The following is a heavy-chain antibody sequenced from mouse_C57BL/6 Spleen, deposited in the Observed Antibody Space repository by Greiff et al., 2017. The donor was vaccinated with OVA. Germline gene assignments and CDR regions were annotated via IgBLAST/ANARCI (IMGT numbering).Heavy chain of an antibody. J-gene: IGHJ4*01. CDR3: VRRGPYYYAMDY. CDR1: GFSFNTYA. V-gene: IGHV10-1*01. D-gene: IGHD3-3*01. Sequence: EVKLEESGGGLVQPKGSLKLSCAASGFSFNTYAMNWVRQAPGKGLEWVARIRSKSNNYATYYADSVKDRFTISRDDSESMLYLQMNNLKTEDTAMYYCVRRGPYYYAMDYWGQGTSVTVSS. CDR2: IRSKSNNYAT.